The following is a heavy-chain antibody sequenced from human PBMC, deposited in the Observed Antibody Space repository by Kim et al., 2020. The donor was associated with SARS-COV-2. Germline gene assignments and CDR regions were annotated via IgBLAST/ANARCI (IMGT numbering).Heavy chain of an antibody. CDR3: ALSLYYYDSSGILGY. CDR1: GFTFSSYA. V-gene: IGHV3-23*01. J-gene: IGHJ4*02. CDR2: ISGSGGST. Sequence: GGSLRLSCAASGFTFSSYAMSWVRQAPGKGLEWVSAISGSGGSTYYADSVKGRFTISRDNSKNTLYLQMNSLSAEDTAVYYCALSLYYYDSSGILGYWGQGTLVTVSS. D-gene: IGHD3-22*01.